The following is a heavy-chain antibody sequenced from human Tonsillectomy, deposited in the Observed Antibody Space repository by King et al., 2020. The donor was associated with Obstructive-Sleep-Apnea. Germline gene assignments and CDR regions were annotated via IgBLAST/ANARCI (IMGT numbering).Heavy chain of an antibody. CDR1: GGSINTYY. Sequence: QLQESGPGLLKPSETLSLTCTVSGGSINTYYWSWIRQPPGKGLEWIGYIYYSGSTKYNPSLTSRVTISVDKSRNLFSLCLSSLTAADTAVYYCARESYNYAYDYWGQGALVTVSS. V-gene: IGHV4-59*01. J-gene: IGHJ4*02. CDR3: ARESYNYAYDY. CDR2: IYYSGST. D-gene: IGHD3-16*01.